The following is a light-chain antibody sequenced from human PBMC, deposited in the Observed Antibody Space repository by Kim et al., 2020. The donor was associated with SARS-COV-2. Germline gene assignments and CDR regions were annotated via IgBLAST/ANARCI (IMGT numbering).Light chain of an antibody. V-gene: IGKV3-15*01. CDR3: QQYNNWPPLT. Sequence: SPGERATLSCRASQSVSSNLAWYQQKLGQAPRLLIYGASTRATGIPARFSGSGSGTEFTLTISSLQSEDFAVYYCQQYNNWPPLTFGGGTKVDIK. J-gene: IGKJ4*01. CDR2: GAS. CDR1: QSVSSN.